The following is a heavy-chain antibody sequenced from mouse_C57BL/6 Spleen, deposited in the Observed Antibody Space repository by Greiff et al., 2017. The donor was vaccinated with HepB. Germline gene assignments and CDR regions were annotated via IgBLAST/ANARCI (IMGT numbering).Heavy chain of an antibody. Sequence: QVQLQQPGAELVKPGASVKLSCKASGYTFTSYWMHWVKQRPGQGLEWIGMIHPNSGSTNYNEKFKSKATLTVDKSSSTAYMQLSSLTSEDSAVYYCARGGNYYGSSYWYFDVWGTGTTVTVSS. J-gene: IGHJ1*03. D-gene: IGHD1-1*01. CDR3: ARGGNYYGSSYWYFDV. CDR1: GYTFTSYW. V-gene: IGHV1-64*01. CDR2: IHPNSGST.